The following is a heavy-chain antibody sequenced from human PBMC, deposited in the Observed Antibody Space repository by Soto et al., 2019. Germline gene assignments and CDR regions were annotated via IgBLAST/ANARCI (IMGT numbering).Heavy chain of an antibody. V-gene: IGHV4-31*03. CDR3: ARGHFSSSWFPGDAWFDP. J-gene: IGHJ5*02. D-gene: IGHD6-13*01. CDR2: IYYSGST. Sequence: SETLSLTCTVSGGSISSGGYYWSWIRQHPGKGLEWIGYIYYSGSTYYNPSLKSRVTISVDTPKNQFSLKLSSVTAADTAVYYCARGHFSSSWFPGDAWFDPWGQGTLVTVSS. CDR1: GGSISSGGYY.